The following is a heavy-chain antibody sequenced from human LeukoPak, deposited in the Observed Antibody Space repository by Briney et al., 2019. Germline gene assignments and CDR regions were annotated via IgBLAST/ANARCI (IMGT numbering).Heavy chain of an antibody. CDR2: IYTSGST. CDR3: AAHRGYSGYEYYYDSRWGFDY. CDR1: GGSISSYY. V-gene: IGHV4-4*07. J-gene: IGHJ4*02. Sequence: TSETLSLTCTVSGGSISSYYWSWIRQPAGKGLEWIGRIYTSGSTNYNPSLKSRVTMSVDTSKNQFSLKLSSVTAADTAVYYCAAHRGYSGYEYYYDSRWGFDYWGQGTLVTVSS. D-gene: IGHD3-22*01.